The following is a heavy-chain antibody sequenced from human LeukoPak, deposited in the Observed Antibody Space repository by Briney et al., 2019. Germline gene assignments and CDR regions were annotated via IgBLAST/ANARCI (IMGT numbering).Heavy chain of an antibody. CDR2: IYYSGST. D-gene: IGHD3-16*01. CDR1: GGSISSDY. J-gene: IGHJ4*02. V-gene: IGHV4-59*01. CDR3: ARLGGGEVYFDY. Sequence: SETLSLTCTVSGGSISSDYWSWIRQPPGKGLEWIGYIYYSGSTNYNPSLKSRVTISVDTSKNQLTLKLRSVTAADTAVYYCARLGGGEVYFDYWGQGTLVTVSS.